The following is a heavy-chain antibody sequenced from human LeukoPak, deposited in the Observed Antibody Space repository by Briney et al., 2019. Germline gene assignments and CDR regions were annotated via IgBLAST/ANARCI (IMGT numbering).Heavy chain of an antibody. D-gene: IGHD6-6*01. J-gene: IGHJ4*02. CDR3: ARYSSSSFDY. CDR1: GFTFSSYS. Sequence: GGSLRLSCAASGFTFSSYSMNWVRQAPGKGLEWVSSISSSSSYIYYADPVKGRFTISRDNAKNSLYLQMNSLRAEDTAVYYCARYSSSSFDYWGQGTLVTVSS. V-gene: IGHV3-21*01. CDR2: ISSSSSYI.